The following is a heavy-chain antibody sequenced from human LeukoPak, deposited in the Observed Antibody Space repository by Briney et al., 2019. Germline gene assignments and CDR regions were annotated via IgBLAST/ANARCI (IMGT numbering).Heavy chain of an antibody. D-gene: IGHD3-3*01. Sequence: GGSLRLSCAASGFTVSSSYMSWVRQAPGKGLEWVSVIYSGGSTYYADSVKGRFTISRDNSKNTLYLQMNSLRAEDTAVYYCARLGGNGYWLFWAFDIWGQGTMVTVSS. V-gene: IGHV3-53*01. CDR3: ARLGGNGYWLFWAFDI. CDR2: IYSGGST. J-gene: IGHJ3*02. CDR1: GFTVSSSY.